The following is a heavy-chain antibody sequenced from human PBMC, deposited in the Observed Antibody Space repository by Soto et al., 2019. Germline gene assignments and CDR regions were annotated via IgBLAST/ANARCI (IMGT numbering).Heavy chain of an antibody. CDR3: ARGGKERFRGSGMDV. CDR1: GGRFNTYA. D-gene: IGHD1-1*01. J-gene: IGHJ6*02. Sequence: ASVKVSCKASGGRFNTYAINWVRQAPGQGLEWLGGIITFFGAAMYAQKFQGRVTITADEFTTTAYMELSSLRSEDTAVYYCARGGKERFRGSGMDVWGQGTTVTVSS. CDR2: IITFFGAA. V-gene: IGHV1-69*13.